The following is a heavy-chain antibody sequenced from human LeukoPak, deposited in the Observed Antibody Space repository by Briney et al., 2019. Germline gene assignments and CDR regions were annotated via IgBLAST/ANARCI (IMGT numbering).Heavy chain of an antibody. CDR3: ARDCSSTSCYKGFDY. J-gene: IGHJ4*02. D-gene: IGHD2-2*02. CDR2: ISSSSSYI. Sequence: GGSLRLSCAASGFTFSSYSMNWVRQAPGRGLEWVSSISSSSSYIYYADSVKGRFTISRDNSKNTLYLQMNSLRAEDTAVYYCARDCSSTSCYKGFDYWGQGTLVTVSS. CDR1: GFTFSSYS. V-gene: IGHV3-21*04.